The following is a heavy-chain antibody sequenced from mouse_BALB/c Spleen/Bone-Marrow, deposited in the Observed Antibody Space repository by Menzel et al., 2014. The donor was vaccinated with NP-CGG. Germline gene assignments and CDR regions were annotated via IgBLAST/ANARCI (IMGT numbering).Heavy chain of an antibody. D-gene: IGHD2-1*01. J-gene: IGHJ2*01. CDR3: AKRGNYGYFDY. V-gene: IGHV2-5-1*01. CDR1: GFSLTSYG. CDR2: IWRGGST. Sequence: VHLVESGPSLVQPSQSLSITCTVSGFSLTSYGVHWVRQSPGKGLEWLGVIWRGGSTDYNAAFMSRLSITMDNSKSQVFFKMNSLQADDTAIYYCAKRGNYGYFDYWGQGTTLTVSS.